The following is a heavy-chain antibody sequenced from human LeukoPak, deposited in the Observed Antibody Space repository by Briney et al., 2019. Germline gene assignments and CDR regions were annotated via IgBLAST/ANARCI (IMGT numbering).Heavy chain of an antibody. Sequence: SVKVSCKASGYTFTGYYMHWVRQAPGQGLEWMGWINPNSGGTNYAQKFQGRVTMTRDTSISTAYLQWSSLKASDTAMYYCARPYCSSTSCYLLYWGQGTLVTVSS. CDR2: INPNSGGT. CDR1: GYTFTGYY. D-gene: IGHD2-2*01. CDR3: ARPYCSSTSCYLLY. J-gene: IGHJ4*02. V-gene: IGHV1-2*02.